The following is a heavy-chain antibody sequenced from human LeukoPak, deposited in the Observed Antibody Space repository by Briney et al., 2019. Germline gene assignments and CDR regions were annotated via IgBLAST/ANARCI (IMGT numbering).Heavy chain of an antibody. D-gene: IGHD1-26*01. CDR2: IYPGDSDT. CDR3: ARQWELRQWAVAFDI. V-gene: IGHV5-51*01. CDR1: GYSFTSYW. Sequence: GESPKISCKGSGYSFTSYWIGWVRQMPGKGLEWMGIIYPGDSDTRYSPSFQGQVTISADKSISTAYLQWSSLKASDTAMYYCARQWELRQWAVAFDIWGQGTMVTVSS. J-gene: IGHJ3*02.